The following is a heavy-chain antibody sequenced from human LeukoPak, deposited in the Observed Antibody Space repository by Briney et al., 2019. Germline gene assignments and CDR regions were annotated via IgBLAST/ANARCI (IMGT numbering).Heavy chain of an antibody. V-gene: IGHV1-2*02. D-gene: IGHD6-19*01. CDR3: ATSSGWKSNIDY. Sequence: ASVKVSCKASGFTFTRSAMQWVRQAPGQGLEWMGWINPNSGGTNYAQKFQGRVTMTRDTSISTAYMELSRLRSDDTAVFYCATSSGWKSNIDYWGQGTLVTVSS. J-gene: IGHJ4*02. CDR2: INPNSGGT. CDR1: GFTFTRSA.